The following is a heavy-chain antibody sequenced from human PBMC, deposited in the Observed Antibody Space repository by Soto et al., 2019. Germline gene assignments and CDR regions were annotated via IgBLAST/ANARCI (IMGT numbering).Heavy chain of an antibody. CDR1: GFTFSSYG. J-gene: IGHJ4*02. V-gene: IGHV3-33*01. CDR2: IWYDGSNK. CDR3: ARDWPPYYYDSSGYYHFDY. D-gene: IGHD3-22*01. Sequence: QVQLVESGGGVVQPGRSLRLSCAASGFTFSSYGMHWVRQAPGKGLEWVAVIWYDGSNKYYADSVKGRFTISRDNSKNTLYLQMNILRAEDTAVYYCARDWPPYYYDSSGYYHFDYWGQGTLVTVSS.